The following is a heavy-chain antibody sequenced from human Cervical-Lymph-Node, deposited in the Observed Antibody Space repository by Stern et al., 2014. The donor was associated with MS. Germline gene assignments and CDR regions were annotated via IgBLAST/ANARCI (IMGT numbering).Heavy chain of an antibody. CDR2: IIPIICKA. CDR1: GGAFNVYA. Sequence: VQLVQSGAEVKKPGSSVKVSCQASGGAFNVYAINWLRQAPGQGLEWMGGIIPIICKANYGQNCPGRIMITANESTRTSSMQLSSLTSNDTAVYYCARDGRHTNNYGLDVWGQGTTVTVSS. J-gene: IGHJ6*02. CDR3: ARDGRHTNNYGLDV. V-gene: IGHV1-69*01.